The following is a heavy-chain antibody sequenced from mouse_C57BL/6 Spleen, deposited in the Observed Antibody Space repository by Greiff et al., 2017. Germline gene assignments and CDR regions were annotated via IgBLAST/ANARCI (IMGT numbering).Heavy chain of an antibody. D-gene: IGHD1-1*01. Sequence: QVQLQQSGAELARPGASVKLSCKASGYTFTSYGISWVKQRTGQGLEWIGEIYPRSGNTYYTEKFKGKATLTADKSSSTAYMELRSLTSEDSAVYFCARGDYYGSSLPPSFDYWGQGTTHTVAS. CDR2: IYPRSGNT. CDR1: GYTFTSYG. V-gene: IGHV1-81*01. J-gene: IGHJ2*01. CDR3: ARGDYYGSSLPPSFDY.